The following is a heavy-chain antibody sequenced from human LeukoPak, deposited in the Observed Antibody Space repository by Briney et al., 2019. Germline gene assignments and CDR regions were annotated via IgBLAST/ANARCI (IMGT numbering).Heavy chain of an antibody. CDR2: IKGKIDGGAT. CDR1: GFTFSNAL. D-gene: IGHD6-13*01. J-gene: IGHJ4*02. V-gene: IGHV3-15*01. CDR3: NARVYSPTWSSFDY. Sequence: VGSLRLSCGASGFTFSNALMNCGRQAPGKGLEWGGRIKGKIDGGATDYAAPGKGRFTISRDDSKNTLFLQMDRLKSDDTAFSYCNARVYSPTWSSFDYWGQGTLVTVSS.